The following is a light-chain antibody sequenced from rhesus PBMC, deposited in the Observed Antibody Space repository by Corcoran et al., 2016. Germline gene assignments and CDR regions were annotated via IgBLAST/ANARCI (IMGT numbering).Light chain of an antibody. J-gene: IGKJ2*01. CDR3: LQSSKWPYT. CDR1: QSVSSY. V-gene: IGKV3-24*04. CDR2: GAS. Sequence: EIVMTQSPATLPLSPGERATLSCRASQSVSSYLTWYLQKPGQPPRLLIYGASTRATGIPARFSVSGSGTEFTLNISSLEPEDVGVYFCLQSSKWPYTFGQGTKVEMK.